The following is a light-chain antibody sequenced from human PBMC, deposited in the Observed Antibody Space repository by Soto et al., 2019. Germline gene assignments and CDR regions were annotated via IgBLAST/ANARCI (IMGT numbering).Light chain of an antibody. CDR3: QQYYSSPLT. CDR2: WAS. J-gene: IGKJ4*01. V-gene: IGKV4-1*01. Sequence: DIVMTQSPDSLAVSLGERATINCKSSQSVSYSSDKRNCLAWYQQKPGLPPKLLIYWASTRESGVPDRFSGTVSGTDFTLTISSLQDEDVAVYYCQQYYSSPLTFGGGTKVEIK. CDR1: QSVSYSSDKRNC.